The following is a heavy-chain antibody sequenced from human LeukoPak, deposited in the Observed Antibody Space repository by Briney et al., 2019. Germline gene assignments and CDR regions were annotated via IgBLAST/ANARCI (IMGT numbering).Heavy chain of an antibody. CDR1: GGSFSGYY. CDR3: ARVDTAMDTYYFDY. V-gene: IGHV4-34*01. CDR2: INHSGST. J-gene: IGHJ4*02. Sequence: SETLSLTCAVYGGSFSGYYWSWIRQPPGKGLEWIGEINHSGSTNYNPSLKSRVTISVDTSKNQFSLKLSSVTAADTAVYYCARVDTAMDTYYFDYWGQGTLVTVSS. D-gene: IGHD5-18*01.